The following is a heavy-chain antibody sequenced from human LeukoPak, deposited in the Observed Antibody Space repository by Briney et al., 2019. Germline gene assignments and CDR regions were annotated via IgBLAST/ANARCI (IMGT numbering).Heavy chain of an antibody. V-gene: IGHV4-34*01. Sequence: SETLSLTCAVYGGSFSGYYWSWIRQPPGRGLEWIGEINHSGSTNYNPSLKRRVTISVDTSKNQFSLKLSSVTAADTAVYYCARGPARIAAAAYWGQGTMVTVSS. J-gene: IGHJ3*01. D-gene: IGHD6-13*01. CDR3: ARGPARIAAAAY. CDR2: INHSGST. CDR1: GGSFSGYY.